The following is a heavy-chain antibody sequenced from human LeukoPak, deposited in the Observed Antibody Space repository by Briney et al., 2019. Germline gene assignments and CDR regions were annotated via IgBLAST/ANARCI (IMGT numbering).Heavy chain of an antibody. J-gene: IGHJ5*02. Sequence: TSVTVSCKASGFTFTSSAVQWVRQARGQRLEWIGWIVVGSGNTNYAQKFQERVTITRDMSTSTAYMELSSLRSEDTAVYYCARAHIVVVPAAPWNWFDPWGQGTLVTVSS. V-gene: IGHV1-58*01. D-gene: IGHD2-2*01. CDR2: IVVGSGNT. CDR1: GFTFTSSA. CDR3: ARAHIVVVPAAPWNWFDP.